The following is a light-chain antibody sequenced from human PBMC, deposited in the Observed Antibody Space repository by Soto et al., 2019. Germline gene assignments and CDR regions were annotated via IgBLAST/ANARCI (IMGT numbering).Light chain of an antibody. CDR1: QSVRSN. J-gene: IGKJ1*01. V-gene: IGKV3-15*01. Sequence: IVMTQSPATLSVSPWERVTLSCRVSQSVRSNLAWYQQRPGRAPRLLIYGASSRATGIPARFSGSRSGTEFTLTISSLQSEDFAVYYCQHYNNWPPWTFGQGTKVDIK. CDR3: QHYNNWPPWT. CDR2: GAS.